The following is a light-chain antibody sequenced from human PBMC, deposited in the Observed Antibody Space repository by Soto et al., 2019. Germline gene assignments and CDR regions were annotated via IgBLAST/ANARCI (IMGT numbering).Light chain of an antibody. V-gene: IGLV2-8*01. CDR2: EVS. J-gene: IGLJ1*01. CDR3: SSYAGSNNFV. Sequence: QSVLTQPPSASGSPGQSVTISCTGTSSDVGGYNYVSWYQQHPGKAPKLMIYEVSKRHSGVPFRFSGSKSGNTASLTVSGLQAEDEADYYCSSYAGSNNFVFGTGTKVTVL. CDR1: SSDVGGYNY.